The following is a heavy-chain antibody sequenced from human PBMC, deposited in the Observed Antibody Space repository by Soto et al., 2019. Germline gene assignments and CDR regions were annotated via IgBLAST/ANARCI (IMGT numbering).Heavy chain of an antibody. CDR2: LSGSGDST. V-gene: IGHV3-23*01. J-gene: IGHJ4*02. Sequence: GGSLRLSCAASGFTFSSYAMSWVRQAPGQGLEWVSTLSGSGDSTYYADSVKGRFTISRDNSKNTLYLQMNSLRAEDTAIYFCAKDPRRSSTSCRYFDYWGQGTLVTVSS. CDR1: GFTFSSYA. CDR3: AKDPRRSSTSCRYFDY. D-gene: IGHD2-2*01.